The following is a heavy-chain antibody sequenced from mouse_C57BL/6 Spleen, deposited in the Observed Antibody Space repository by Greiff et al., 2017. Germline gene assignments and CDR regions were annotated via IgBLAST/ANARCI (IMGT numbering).Heavy chain of an antibody. Sequence: VQLQQSGAELVKPGASVKISCKASGYAFSSYWMNWVKQRPGKGLEWIGQIYPGDGDTNYNGKFKGKATLTADKSSSTAYMQLSSLTSEDSAVYFCARWLPYYYAMDDWGQGTSVTVSS. D-gene: IGHD2-2*01. J-gene: IGHJ4*01. CDR2: IYPGDGDT. CDR1: GYAFSSYW. V-gene: IGHV1-80*01. CDR3: ARWLPYYYAMDD.